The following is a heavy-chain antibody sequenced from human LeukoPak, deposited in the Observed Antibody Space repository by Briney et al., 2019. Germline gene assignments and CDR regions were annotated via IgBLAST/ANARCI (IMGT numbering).Heavy chain of an antibody. Sequence: SETLSLTCTVSGGSISGNNYCWSWIRQSPGKGLEWIGYIFYSGNTYYNPSLESRITMSVDTSKNQFSLKLSSVTAADTAVYYCARYYYDSSGYPFDYWGQGTLVTVSS. J-gene: IGHJ4*02. V-gene: IGHV4-30-4*01. D-gene: IGHD3-22*01. CDR3: ARYYYDSSGYPFDY. CDR2: IFYSGNT. CDR1: GGSISGNNYC.